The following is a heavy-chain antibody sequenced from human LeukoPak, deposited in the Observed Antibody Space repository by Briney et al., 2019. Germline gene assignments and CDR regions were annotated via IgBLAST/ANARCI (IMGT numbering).Heavy chain of an antibody. Sequence: PGGSLRLSCAASGFTFSSYGMHWVRQAPGKGLEWVAFIRYDGSNKYYADSVKGRFTISRDNSKNTLYLQMNSLRAEDTAVYYCAKGREFEIAAAGNSYFDYGGQGPRVTVPS. J-gene: IGHJ4*02. CDR3: AKGREFEIAAAGNSYFDY. CDR1: GFTFSSYG. D-gene: IGHD6-13*01. V-gene: IGHV3-30*02. CDR2: IRYDGSNK.